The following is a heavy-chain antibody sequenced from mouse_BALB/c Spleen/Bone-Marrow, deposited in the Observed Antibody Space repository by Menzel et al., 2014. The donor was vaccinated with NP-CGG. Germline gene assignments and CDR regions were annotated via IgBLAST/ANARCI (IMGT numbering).Heavy chain of an antibody. D-gene: IGHD1-1*01. J-gene: IGHJ4*01. CDR3: ARGYGSSYGYAMDY. CDR2: INPYNGGT. CDR1: GYSFTGYT. Sequence: VQLQQSGPELVRPGASMKISCKASGYSFTGYTMNWVKQSHGKNLEWIGLINPYNGGTSYNQKFKGKATLTVDKSSSTAYMELLSLTSEDSAVYYCARGYGSSYGYAMDYWGQGTSVTVSS. V-gene: IGHV1-18*01.